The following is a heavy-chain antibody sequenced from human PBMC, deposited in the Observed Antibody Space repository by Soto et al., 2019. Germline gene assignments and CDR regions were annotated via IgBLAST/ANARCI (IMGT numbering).Heavy chain of an antibody. CDR2: IKQDGSEK. CDR1: GFTFSSYW. V-gene: IGHV3-7*03. Sequence: EVQLVESGGGLVQPGGSLRLSCAASGFTFSSYWMSWVRQAPGKGLEWVANIKQDGSEKYYVDSVKGRFTISRDNAKNSLYLHMNSLRAEDTAVYYCARGPNSGSYPRLYWGQGTLVTVSS. J-gene: IGHJ4*02. CDR3: ARGPNSGSYPRLY. D-gene: IGHD1-26*01.